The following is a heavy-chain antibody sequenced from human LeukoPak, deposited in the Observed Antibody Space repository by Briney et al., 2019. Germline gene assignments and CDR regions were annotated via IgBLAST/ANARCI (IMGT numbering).Heavy chain of an antibody. CDR3: AREGKWFGTYYYCMDV. Sequence: SETLSLTCTVSSGSINDYYWSWVRQPAGKGLEWLGRIYSSGSTTYNPSLKSRVTMSVDTSKNQFSLKMTSETAADTAVYYCAREGKWFGTYYYCMDVWGKGTTVTVSS. V-gene: IGHV4-4*07. CDR1: SGSINDYY. CDR2: IYSSGST. J-gene: IGHJ6*04. D-gene: IGHD3-10*01.